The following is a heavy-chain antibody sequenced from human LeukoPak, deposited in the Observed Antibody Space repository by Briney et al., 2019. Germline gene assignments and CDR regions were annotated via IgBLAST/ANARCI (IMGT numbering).Heavy chain of an antibody. J-gene: IGHJ4*02. Sequence: LETLSLTCTVSGGSISSSNYYWGWVRQPPGKGLEWIGNIYFSGSTYYNPSLKSRVTISVDTSKNQFSLKLSSVTAADTAVYYCARLVSSWYVDYWGQGTLVTVSS. CDR1: GGSISSSNYY. CDR2: IYFSGST. D-gene: IGHD6-13*01. CDR3: ARLVSSWYVDY. V-gene: IGHV4-39*01.